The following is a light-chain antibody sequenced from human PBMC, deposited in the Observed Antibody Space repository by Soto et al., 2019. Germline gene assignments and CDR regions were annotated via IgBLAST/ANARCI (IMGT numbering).Light chain of an antibody. Sequence: QSALTQPPSVSGSPGQSVTISCTGTSSDVGIYNGVSWYQQPPGTAPKLMIYEVTNRPSGVPDRFSGSKSGNTASLTISGPQAEDEADYYCSSYTSSYTYVFGTGTKVTVL. V-gene: IGLV2-18*02. CDR1: SSDVGIYNG. CDR2: EVT. CDR3: SSYTSSYTYV. J-gene: IGLJ1*01.